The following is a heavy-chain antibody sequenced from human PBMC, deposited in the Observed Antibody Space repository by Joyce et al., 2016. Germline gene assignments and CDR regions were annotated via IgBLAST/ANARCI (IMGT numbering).Heavy chain of an antibody. V-gene: IGHV3-7*01. J-gene: IGHJ3*02. CDR2: IKGGGIEK. D-gene: IGHD3-22*01. Sequence: EVQLVESGGGLVQPGGSLRLSCEVSGFRFSDYWMSWVRQAPGKGLELVANIKGGGIEKEYVDSVKGRLTISGDNAKNSVFLQMNSLRVDDTAVYFCARTVYGRGYEMWGQGTMVTVSS. CDR1: GFRFSDYW. CDR3: ARTVYGRGYEM.